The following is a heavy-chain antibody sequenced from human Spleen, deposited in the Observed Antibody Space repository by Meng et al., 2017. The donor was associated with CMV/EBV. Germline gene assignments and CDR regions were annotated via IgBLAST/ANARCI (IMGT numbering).Heavy chain of an antibody. CDR3: ARDRSRGWYSYVDL. D-gene: IGHD6-19*01. CDR1: RAA. J-gene: IGHJ2*01. Sequence: RAAWNWIRQTQSSGLEWLGRTYYRSKWYYDYAVSVKSRITINPDTSKNQFSLHLNSVTPDDTAVYYCARDRSRGWYSYVDLWGRGTLVTVSS. CDR2: TYYRSKWYY. V-gene: IGHV6-1*01.